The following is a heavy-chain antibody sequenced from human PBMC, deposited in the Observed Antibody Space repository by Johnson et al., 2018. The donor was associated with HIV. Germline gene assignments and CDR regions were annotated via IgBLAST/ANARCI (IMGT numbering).Heavy chain of an antibody. CDR3: ARVSLGRHAFDI. CDR1: GFTFDDYA. D-gene: IGHD1-26*01. J-gene: IGHJ3*02. CDR2: ISWNSGSI. V-gene: IGHV3-9*01. Sequence: VQLVESGGGLVQPGRSLRLSCAASGFTFDDYAMHWVRQAPGKGLEWVSGISWNSGSIGYADSVKGRFTISSDNAKNSLYLQMNSLRAEETAVYYCARVSLGRHAFDIWGQGTMVTVSS.